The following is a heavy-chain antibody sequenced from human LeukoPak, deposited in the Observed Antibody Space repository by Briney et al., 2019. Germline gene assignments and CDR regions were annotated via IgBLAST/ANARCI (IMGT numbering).Heavy chain of an antibody. Sequence: PSETLSLTCTVSGGSISSYYWSWIRQPAGKGLEWIGRIHTSGSTNYNPSLKSRVTMSVDTSKNQFSLKLSSVTAADTAVYYCARVVGVLWLDYMDVWGKGTTVTISS. CDR1: GGSISSYY. J-gene: IGHJ6*03. V-gene: IGHV4-4*07. CDR2: IHTSGST. D-gene: IGHD3-10*01. CDR3: ARVVGVLWLDYMDV.